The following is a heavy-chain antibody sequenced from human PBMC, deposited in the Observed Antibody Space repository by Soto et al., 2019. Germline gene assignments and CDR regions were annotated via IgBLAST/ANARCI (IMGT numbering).Heavy chain of an antibody. CDR2: IYWDDDK. D-gene: IGHD6-19*01. V-gene: IGHV2-5*02. J-gene: IGHJ4*02. CDR1: GFSLSTTRVA. Sequence: QSTLKESGPPLVKPTQTLTLTCTFSGFSLSTTRVAVCWIRQPPGYAPEWLALIYWDDDKRYSPFLKSRLNITTDTSKTQVVLRTTTMDPVATATYYCSHTVMAGLGYYFYYWGQGTLLTVSS. CDR3: SHTVMAGLGYYFYY.